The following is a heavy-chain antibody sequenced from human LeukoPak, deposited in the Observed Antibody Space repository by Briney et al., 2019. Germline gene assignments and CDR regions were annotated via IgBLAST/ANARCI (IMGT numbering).Heavy chain of an antibody. CDR2: IWYDGSNK. J-gene: IGHJ1*01. CDR1: GFTFSSYG. Sequence: PGRSLRLSCAASGFTFSSYGMHWVRQAPGKGLEWVAVIWYDGSNKYYADSVKGRFTISRDNSKNTLYLQMNSLRAEDTAVYYCARAQYCSGGSCPLAEYFQHWGQGTLVTVSS. D-gene: IGHD2-15*01. CDR3: ARAQYCSGGSCPLAEYFQH. V-gene: IGHV3-33*01.